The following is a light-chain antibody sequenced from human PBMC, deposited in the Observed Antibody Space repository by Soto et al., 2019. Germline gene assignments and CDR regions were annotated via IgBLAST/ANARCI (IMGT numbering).Light chain of an antibody. CDR2: EVS. Sequence: QSVLTQPASVSGSPGQSIAISCTGTSSDAGGYNYVSWYQQLPGKAPKLLISEVSNRPSGVSHRFSGSKSGNTASLTISGLQAEDEADYYCSSYRTGGPLVFGTGTKVTV. J-gene: IGLJ1*01. V-gene: IGLV2-14*01. CDR3: SSYRTGGPLV. CDR1: SSDAGGYNY.